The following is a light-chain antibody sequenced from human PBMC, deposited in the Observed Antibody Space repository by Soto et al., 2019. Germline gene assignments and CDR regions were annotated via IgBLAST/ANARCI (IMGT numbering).Light chain of an antibody. J-gene: IGLJ2*01. Sequence: QSVLTQPPSASGTPGQRVTISCSGSSSNIGSNTVNWYQQLTGTAPKLLIYSNNQRPSGVPDRFSGSKSGTSASLAISGLQSEDEADYYCAAWDDSLNGVVVGGGTKLTVL. CDR3: AAWDDSLNGVV. CDR2: SNN. V-gene: IGLV1-44*01. CDR1: SSNIGSNT.